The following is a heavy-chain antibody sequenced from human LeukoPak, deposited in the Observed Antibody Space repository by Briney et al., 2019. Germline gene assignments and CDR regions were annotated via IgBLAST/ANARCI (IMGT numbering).Heavy chain of an antibody. CDR2: INPNSGGT. CDR1: GYTLTGYY. J-gene: IGHJ6*03. CDR3: ARGSIAALYYMDV. V-gene: IGHV1-2*02. D-gene: IGHD6-6*01. Sequence: ASVKVSCKASGYTLTGYYMHWVRQAPGQGLEWMGWINPNSGGTNYAQKFQGRVTMTRDTSISTAYMELIRLRSDDTAVYYCARGSIAALYYMDVWGKGTTVTVSS.